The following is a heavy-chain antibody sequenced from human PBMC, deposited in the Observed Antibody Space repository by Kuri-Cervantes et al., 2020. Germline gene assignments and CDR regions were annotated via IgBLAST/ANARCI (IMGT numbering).Heavy chain of an antibody. V-gene: IGHV3-23*01. Sequence: GGSLRLSCAASGFTFSSYAMSWVRQAPGKGLEWVSAISGSGGSTYYADSVKGRFTISRDNAKNSLYLQMNSLSAEDTAVYYCAREGSSGWYGYYYYYMDVWGKGTTVTVSS. CDR3: AREGSSGWYGYYYYYMDV. CDR1: GFTFSSYA. CDR2: ISGSGGST. J-gene: IGHJ6*03. D-gene: IGHD6-19*01.